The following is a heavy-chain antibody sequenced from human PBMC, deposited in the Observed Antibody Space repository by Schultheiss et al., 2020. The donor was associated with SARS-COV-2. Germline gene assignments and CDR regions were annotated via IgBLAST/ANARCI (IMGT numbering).Heavy chain of an antibody. Sequence: SETLSLTCAVYGGSFSGYYWSWIRQTPGKALEWIGSIFHSSGSTFNNPSLKSRVTISVDTSKNQFSLKLSSVTAADTAVYYCARAHCNTTNCYTYYGLDLWGQGTTVTVSS. CDR1: GGSFSGYY. D-gene: IGHD2-2*02. CDR3: ARAHCNTTNCYTYYGLDL. CDR2: IFHSSGST. J-gene: IGHJ6*02. V-gene: IGHV4-34*12.